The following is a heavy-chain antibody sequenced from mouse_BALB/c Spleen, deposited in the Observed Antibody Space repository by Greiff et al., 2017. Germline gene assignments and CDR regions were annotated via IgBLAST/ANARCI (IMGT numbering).Heavy chain of an antibody. J-gene: IGHJ2*01. CDR3: ARNGDGSLDY. Sequence: QVQLQQSGAELVRPGVSVKISCKGSGYTFTDYAMHWVKQSHAKSLEWIGVISTYYGDASYNQKFKGKATMTVDKSSSTAYMELARLTSEDSAIYYCARNGDGSLDYWGQGTTLTVSS. CDR1: GYTFTDYA. V-gene: IGHV1S137*01. CDR2: ISTYYGDA. D-gene: IGHD1-1*01.